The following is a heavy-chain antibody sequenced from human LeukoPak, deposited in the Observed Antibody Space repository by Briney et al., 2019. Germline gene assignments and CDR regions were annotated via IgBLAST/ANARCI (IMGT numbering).Heavy chain of an antibody. V-gene: IGHV4-39*07. CDR2: IYYSGST. CDR1: GGSISSSSYY. J-gene: IGHJ4*02. D-gene: IGHD3-22*01. CDR3: ASDDGSGCYHSH. Sequence: PSETLSLTCTVSGGSISSSSYYWGWIRQPPGKGLEWIGSIYYSGSTYYNPSLKSRVTISVDTSKNQFSLNMSSVTAADTAVYYCASDDGSGCYHSHWGQGILVTVSS.